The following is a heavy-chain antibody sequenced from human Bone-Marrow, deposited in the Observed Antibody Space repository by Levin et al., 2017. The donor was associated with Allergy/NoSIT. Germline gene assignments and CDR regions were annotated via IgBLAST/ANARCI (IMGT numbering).Heavy chain of an antibody. V-gene: IGHV5-51*01. CDR1: GYTFTNYW. CDR2: IYARDSDT. J-gene: IGHJ6*02. D-gene: IGHD1-14*01. CDR3: ARVLATTYYALDV. Sequence: RGESLKISCKASGYTFTNYWTAWVRQMPGKGLEWMGIIYARDSDTKYNPSFQGQVTISADKSITTAYLQWDSLKASDTAIYYCARVLATTYYALDVWGQGTAVTVTS.